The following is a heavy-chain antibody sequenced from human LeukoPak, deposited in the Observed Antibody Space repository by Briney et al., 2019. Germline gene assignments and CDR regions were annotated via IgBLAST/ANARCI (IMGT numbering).Heavy chain of an antibody. D-gene: IGHD3-22*01. CDR1: GGSISSGGYY. Sequence: KASETLSLTCTVSGGSISSGGYYWSWIRQPPGKGLEWIGSIYYSGSTYYNPSLQSRVSISLDMSKNQFSLKLSSVTAADTAVYFCARDRQYYYDSSASFDYWGQGTLVTVSS. CDR3: ARDRQYYYDSSASFDY. V-gene: IGHV4-39*07. CDR2: IYYSGST. J-gene: IGHJ4*02.